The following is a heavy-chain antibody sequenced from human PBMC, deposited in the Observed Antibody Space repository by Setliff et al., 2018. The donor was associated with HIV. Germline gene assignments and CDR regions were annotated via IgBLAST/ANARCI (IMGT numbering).Heavy chain of an antibody. V-gene: IGHV4-38-2*02. CDR1: GFSISSGYY. Sequence: PSETLSLTCAVAGFSISSGYYWGLIRQPPGKGLEWIGTIYHSGSTYYSPSLMSRVTISVGTSKNQISLKLNSVTAADTAVYYCARDGGRTGYSSSSDQWGQGTLVTVSS. J-gene: IGHJ4*02. CDR2: IYHSGST. CDR3: ARDGGRTGYSSSSDQ. D-gene: IGHD6-13*01.